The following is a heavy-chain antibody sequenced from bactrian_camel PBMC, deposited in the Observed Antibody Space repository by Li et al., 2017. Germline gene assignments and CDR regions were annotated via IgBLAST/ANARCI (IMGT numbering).Heavy chain of an antibody. D-gene: IGHD1*01. CDR1: GFSFSNYA. CDR3: AAVQYNGYSFGY. Sequence: VQLVESGGGLVQPGGSLRLSCAASGFSFSNYAVSWVRQAPGKGLEWISSIHSGGGSTYYADSVKGRFTISRDDAKLTVYLQLNSLHTDDMAMYYCAAVQYNGYSFGYWGQGTQVTVS. J-gene: IGHJ6*01. CDR2: IHSGGGST. V-gene: IGHV3S40*01.